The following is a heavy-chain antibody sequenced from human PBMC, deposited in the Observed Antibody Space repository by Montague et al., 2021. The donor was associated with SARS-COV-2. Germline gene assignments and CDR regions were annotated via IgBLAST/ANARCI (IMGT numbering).Heavy chain of an antibody. CDR3: ARSYYDILTAYYTPFDY. CDR2: NDWDDDK. D-gene: IGHD3-9*01. CDR1: GFSLSTSGMR. Sequence: PALVKPTQTLTLTCTFSGFSLSTSGMRASWIRQPPGKALEWLARNDWDDDKFYSTSLKTRLTISRDTSKNQVVLTMTNMDPVDTATYYCARSYYDILTAYYTPFDYWGQGTPVTVSS. V-gene: IGHV2-70*04. J-gene: IGHJ4*02.